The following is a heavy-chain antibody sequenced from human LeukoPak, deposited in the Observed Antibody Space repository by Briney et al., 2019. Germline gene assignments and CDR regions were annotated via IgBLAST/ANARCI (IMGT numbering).Heavy chain of an antibody. CDR2: ISGTVGST. V-gene: IGHV3-23*01. J-gene: IGHJ4*02. CDR1: GFIFSSYA. CDR3: AKDRGSIAVAGIDY. Sequence: PGGSLRLSCAASGFIFSSYAMSWVRQAPGKGLEWVSAISGTVGSTYYADSVKGRFTISRDNSKNTLYLQMNSLRAEDTAVYYYAKDRGSIAVAGIDYWGQGTLVTVSS. D-gene: IGHD6-19*01.